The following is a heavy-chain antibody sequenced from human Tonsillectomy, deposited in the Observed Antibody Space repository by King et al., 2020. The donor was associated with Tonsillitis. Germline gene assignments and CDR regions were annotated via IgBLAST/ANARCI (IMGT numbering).Heavy chain of an antibody. J-gene: IGHJ5*02. D-gene: IGHD6-19*01. CDR1: GFTFSSSS. CDR2: INPDGSEK. V-gene: IGHV3-7*01. Sequence: DVQLVESGGGLVQPGGSLRLSCAASGFTFSSSSMNWVRQAPGKGLAWVANINPDGSEKNYVDSVKGRFTISRDNAKNSLYLQMNSLRAEDTAVFYCVRRGGSGWPLGSWGQGTLVTVSS. CDR3: VRRGGSGWPLGS.